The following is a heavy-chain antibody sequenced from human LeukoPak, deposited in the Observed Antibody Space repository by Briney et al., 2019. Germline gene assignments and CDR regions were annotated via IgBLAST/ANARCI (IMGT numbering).Heavy chain of an antibody. CDR2: IYYSGST. J-gene: IGHJ6*03. D-gene: IGHD3-10*01. CDR3: ARHGSQYGSGSYPYYYYYMDV. Sequence: SETLSLTCTVSGGSISSSSYYWGWIRQPPGKGLEWIGSIYYSGSTYYNPSLKSRVTISVDTSRNQFSLKLSSVTATDTAVYYCARHGSQYGSGSYPYYYYYMDVWGKGTTVTISS. V-gene: IGHV4-39*01. CDR1: GGSISSSSYY.